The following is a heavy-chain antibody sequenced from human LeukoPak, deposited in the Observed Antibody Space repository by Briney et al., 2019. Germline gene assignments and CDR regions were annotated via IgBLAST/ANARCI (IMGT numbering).Heavy chain of an antibody. J-gene: IGHJ5*02. Sequence: SETLSLTCTVSGGSITGYYWSWIRRPPGKGLEWIGYIYYNEVTKYNPSLKSRVTISGDTSKKQLSLKLTSVTPADTAVYYCAAEGVMIGLDPWGQGTLVTVSS. CDR3: AAEGVMIGLDP. V-gene: IGHV4-59*03. CDR1: GGSITGYY. CDR2: IYYNEVT. D-gene: IGHD3-22*01.